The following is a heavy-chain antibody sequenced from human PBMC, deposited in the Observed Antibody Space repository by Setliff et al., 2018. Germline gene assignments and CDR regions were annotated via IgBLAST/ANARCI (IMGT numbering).Heavy chain of an antibody. CDR1: GYTFTSSG. Sequence: RASVKVSCKASGYTFTSSGISWVRQAPGQGLEWMGWISAYRGNTNYAQRLQGRVTMTTDTSTSTAYMELRSLRSDDTAVYYCARSESWFGDYWGQGTLVTVSS. CDR3: ARSESWFGDY. CDR2: ISAYRGNT. V-gene: IGHV1-18*01. D-gene: IGHD3-10*01. J-gene: IGHJ4*02.